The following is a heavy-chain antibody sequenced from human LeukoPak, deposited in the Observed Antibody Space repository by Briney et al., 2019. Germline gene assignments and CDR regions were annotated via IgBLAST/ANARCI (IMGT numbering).Heavy chain of an antibody. CDR2: INHNGRT. CDR3: ARVGKYYYDRAFDY. V-gene: IGHV4-34*01. CDR1: GGSFSDYY. D-gene: IGHD3-22*01. J-gene: IGHJ4*02. Sequence: SETLSLTCAVSGGSFSDYYWTWIRQPPGKGLEWIGEINHNGRTNYNPSLKSRVTISVDASKNQFSLKVSSVTAADTAVYYCARVGKYYYDRAFDYWGQGTLVTVSS.